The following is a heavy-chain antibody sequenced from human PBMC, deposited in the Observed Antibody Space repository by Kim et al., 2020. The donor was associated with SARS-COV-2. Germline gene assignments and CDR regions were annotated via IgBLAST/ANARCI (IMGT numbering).Heavy chain of an antibody. Sequence: GGSLRLSCAASGFTFSSYEMNWVRQAPGKGLEWVSYISSSGSTIYYADSVKGRFTISRDNAKNSLYLQMNSLRAEDTAVYYCAREKWLVPYYYYGMDVWGQGTTVTVSS. D-gene: IGHD6-19*01. CDR1: GFTFSSYE. V-gene: IGHV3-48*03. J-gene: IGHJ6*02. CDR2: ISSSGSTI. CDR3: AREKWLVPYYYYGMDV.